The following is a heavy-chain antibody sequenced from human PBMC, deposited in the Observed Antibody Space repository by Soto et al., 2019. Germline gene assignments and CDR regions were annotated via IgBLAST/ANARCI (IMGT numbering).Heavy chain of an antibody. D-gene: IGHD3-22*01. V-gene: IGHV1-3*01. Sequence: QVQLVQSGAEVKKPGASVKVSCKASGYTFTSYGINWVRQAPGRGLEWMGWINPGNGNTKYSQQFQGRVIIDRDTSASTAYMEFSSLRSEDTAVYYCARGGYFDSSNYLAYWGLGTLGTVSS. J-gene: IGHJ4*02. CDR3: ARGGYFDSSNYLAY. CDR2: INPGNGNT. CDR1: GYTFTSYG.